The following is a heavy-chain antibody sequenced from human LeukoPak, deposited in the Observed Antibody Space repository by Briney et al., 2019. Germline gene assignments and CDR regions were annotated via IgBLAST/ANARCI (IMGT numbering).Heavy chain of an antibody. CDR2: IYTSGST. D-gene: IGHD3-10*01. V-gene: IGHV4-4*07. Sequence: VKPSETLSLTCTVSGGSISSYYWSWIRQPAGKGLEWIGRIYTSGSTNYNPSLKSRVTMSVDTSKNQFSLKLSSVTAADTAVYYCARTVGDGSGSYLYYYHYMDVWGKGTTVTVSS. J-gene: IGHJ6*03. CDR1: GGSISSYY. CDR3: ARTVGDGSGSYLYYYHYMDV.